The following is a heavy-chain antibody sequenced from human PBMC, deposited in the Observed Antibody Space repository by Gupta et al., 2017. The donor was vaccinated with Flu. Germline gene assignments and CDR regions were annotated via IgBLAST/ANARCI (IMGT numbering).Heavy chain of an antibody. V-gene: IGHV4-59*08. J-gene: IGHJ4*02. D-gene: IGHD3-10*01. CDR2: IYYSGSA. Sequence: SYYWTWIRQPPGKRLEWIGYIYYSGSATYNPSLRSRVNISVDTSKKQFSLKLSSVTAADTAVYYCAASGSYNQFYFDYWGQGTLVTVSS. CDR3: AASGSYNQFYFDY. CDR1: SYY.